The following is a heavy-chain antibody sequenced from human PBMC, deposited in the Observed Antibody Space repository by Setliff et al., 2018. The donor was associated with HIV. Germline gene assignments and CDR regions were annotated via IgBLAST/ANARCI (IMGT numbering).Heavy chain of an antibody. Sequence: PSETLSLTCSVSGDSISNPNYYWGWIRQPPGKGLEWTGSIYFSESPYYNPSPSSRVTISVDTSTNQFSLRLSSVTAADTAVYYCARQGFVTLGAHQFDYWGPGTLVTVSS. CDR1: GDSISNPNYY. J-gene: IGHJ4*02. CDR2: IYFSESP. D-gene: IGHD3-16*01. V-gene: IGHV4-39*01. CDR3: ARQGFVTLGAHQFDY.